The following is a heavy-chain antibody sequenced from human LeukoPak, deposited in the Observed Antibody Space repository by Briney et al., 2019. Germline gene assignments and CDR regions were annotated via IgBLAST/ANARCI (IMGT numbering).Heavy chain of an antibody. D-gene: IGHD3-16*02. V-gene: IGHV3-21*01. CDR3: ARRIGLWGSYPLDC. CDR2: ISSSSSYI. Sequence: GGSLRLSCAASGFTFSSYSMNWVRQAPGKGLEWVSSISSSSSYIYYADSVKGRFTISRDNAKNSLYLQMNSLGAEDTAVYYCARRIGLWGSYPLDCWGQGTLVTVSS. CDR1: GFTFSSYS. J-gene: IGHJ4*02.